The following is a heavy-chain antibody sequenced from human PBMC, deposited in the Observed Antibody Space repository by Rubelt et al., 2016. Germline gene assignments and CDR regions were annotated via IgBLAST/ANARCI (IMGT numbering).Heavy chain of an antibody. CDR1: GFTFSSYW. CDR2: IKQDGSEK. J-gene: IGHJ2*01. V-gene: IGHV3-7*01. D-gene: IGHD6-13*01. CDR3: ARRGMVAAGWYFDL. Sequence: EAQLVDSGGALVQPGGSLRLSCAASGFTFSSYWMSWVRQAPGKGLEWVANIKQDGSEKYYVDSVKGRFTISRDNAKNSLYLQMNSLRVEDTAVYYCARRGMVAAGWYFDLWGRGTLVTVSS.